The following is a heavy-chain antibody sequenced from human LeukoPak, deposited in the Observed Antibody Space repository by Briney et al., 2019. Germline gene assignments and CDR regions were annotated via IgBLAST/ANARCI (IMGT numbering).Heavy chain of an antibody. Sequence: SQTLSLTCTVSGGSISSGGYYWSWLRQHPGKGLEWIGYIYYSGSTYYNPSLKSRVTISVDTSKNQFSLKLSSVTAADTAVYYCARAPHYDSSGYYFDYWGQGTLVTVSS. J-gene: IGHJ4*02. CDR1: GGSISSGGYY. D-gene: IGHD3-22*01. CDR2: IYYSGST. V-gene: IGHV4-31*03. CDR3: ARAPHYDSSGYYFDY.